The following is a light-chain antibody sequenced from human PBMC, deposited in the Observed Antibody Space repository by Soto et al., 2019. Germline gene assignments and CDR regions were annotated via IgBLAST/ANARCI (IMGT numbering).Light chain of an antibody. CDR2: AAS. Sequence: IQMTQSPSSLSASVGDRVTITCRAGQSIFSSLNWYQQRPGKAPTLPIYAASSLQSGVPSRFRGSGYGTDFALTITSLQPEDFATCYCQQSYNSPPITFGQGTRLEIK. CDR3: QQSYNSPPIT. J-gene: IGKJ5*01. V-gene: IGKV1-39*01. CDR1: QSIFSS.